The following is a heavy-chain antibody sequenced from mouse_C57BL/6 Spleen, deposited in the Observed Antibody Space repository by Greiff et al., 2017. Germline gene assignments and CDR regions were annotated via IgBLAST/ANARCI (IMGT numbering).Heavy chain of an antibody. CDR3: ARMGIYYYGSSPFDY. CDR2: ISSGSSTI. CDR1: GFTFSDYG. V-gene: IGHV5-17*01. J-gene: IGHJ2*01. D-gene: IGHD1-1*01. Sequence: EVQLVESGGGLVKPGGSLKLSCAASGFTFSDYGMHWVRQAPEKGLEWVAYISSGSSTIYYADTVKGRFTISRDNAKTTLFLQMTSLRSEDTAMYYCARMGIYYYGSSPFDYWGQGTTLTVSS.